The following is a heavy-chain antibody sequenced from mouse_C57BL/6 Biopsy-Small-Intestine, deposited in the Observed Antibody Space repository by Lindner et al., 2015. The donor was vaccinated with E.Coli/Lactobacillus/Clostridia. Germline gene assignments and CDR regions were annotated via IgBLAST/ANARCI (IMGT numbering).Heavy chain of an antibody. V-gene: IGHV14-2*01. CDR2: IDPEDGET. CDR3: SRNEIYAAWFAY. J-gene: IGHJ3*01. D-gene: IGHD2-12*01. Sequence: VRLQESGAELVKPGASVKLSCTASGFNIKDHYIHWVKQRTDQGLEWIGRIDPEDGETTYAPKFQGEATITVDTYSNSAYLQLSSLTSEDTAVYYCSRNEIYAAWFAYWGQGTLVTVSA. CDR1: GFNIKDHY.